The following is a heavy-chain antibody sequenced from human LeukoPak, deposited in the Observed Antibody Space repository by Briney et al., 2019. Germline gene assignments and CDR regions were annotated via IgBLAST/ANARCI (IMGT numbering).Heavy chain of an antibody. J-gene: IGHJ4*02. V-gene: IGHV1-3*01. Sequence: ASVKVSCKASGYTFTRYAMHWVRHAPGQRPEWMGWINPGYGNTEYSRKFQGRVTITSDTSAITAYMELSSLTSEDTALYYCVRDDGNTWLFDSWGQGTLVTVSS. CDR2: INPGYGNT. CDR1: GYTFTRYA. D-gene: IGHD5-24*01. CDR3: VRDDGNTWLFDS.